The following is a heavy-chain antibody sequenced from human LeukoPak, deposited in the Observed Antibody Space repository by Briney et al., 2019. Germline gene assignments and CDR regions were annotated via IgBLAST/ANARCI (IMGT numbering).Heavy chain of an antibody. CDR2: ISWNSGSI. V-gene: IGHV3-9*03. CDR3: AKGGGGTNYYYMDV. D-gene: IGHD1-1*01. CDR1: GGSISSYY. J-gene: IGHJ6*03. Sequence: LSLTCTVSGGSISSYYWSWVRQAPGKGLEWVSGISWNSGSIGYADSVKGRFTISRDNAKNSLYLQMNSLRAEDMALYYCAKGGGGTNYYYMDVWGKGTTVTVSS.